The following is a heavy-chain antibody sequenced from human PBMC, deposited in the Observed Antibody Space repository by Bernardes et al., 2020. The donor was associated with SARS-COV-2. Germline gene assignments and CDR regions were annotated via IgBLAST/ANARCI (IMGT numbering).Heavy chain of an antibody. V-gene: IGHV3-7*03. CDR2: IKQDGSEK. Sequence: GWSLRLSCAASGFTLSNYWMSWVRQAPGKGLEWVANIKQDGSEKYYEDSAQGRFTISRDNSKNTLYLQMNSLRAEDTAVYYCAKGQGYCSSTSCYIGYYYGMDVWGQGTTVTVSS. CDR1: GFTLSNYW. D-gene: IGHD2-2*02. CDR3: AKGQGYCSSTSCYIGYYYGMDV. J-gene: IGHJ6*02.